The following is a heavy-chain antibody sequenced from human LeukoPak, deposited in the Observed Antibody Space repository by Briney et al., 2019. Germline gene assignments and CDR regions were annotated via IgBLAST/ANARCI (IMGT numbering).Heavy chain of an antibody. CDR1: GGTFSSYA. D-gene: IGHD2-2*01. Sequence: ASVKVSCKASGGTFSSYAISWVRQAPGQGVEWMGGIIPIFGTANYAQKFQGRVTITTDESTSTAYMELSRLRSEDTAVYYCASQPLGYCSSTSCPRPPDAFDIWGQGTMVTVSS. CDR3: ASQPLGYCSSTSCPRPPDAFDI. CDR2: IIPIFGTA. J-gene: IGHJ3*02. V-gene: IGHV1-69*05.